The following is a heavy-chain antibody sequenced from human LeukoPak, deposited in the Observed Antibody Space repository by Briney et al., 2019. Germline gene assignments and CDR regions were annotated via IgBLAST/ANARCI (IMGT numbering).Heavy chain of an antibody. D-gene: IGHD2-15*01. CDR3: ARTQGCSGGSCYRLYYYYMDV. CDR2: IITIFGTA. V-gene: IGHV1-69*05. CDR1: GGTFTSYA. J-gene: IGHJ6*03. Sequence: SVKVSCKASGGTFTSYAISWVRQAPGQGREWMGRIITIFGTANYAQKFQGRVTITKDESTSTAYIELSSLRSEDTAVYYCARTQGCSGGSCYRLYYYYMDVWGKGTTVTVSS.